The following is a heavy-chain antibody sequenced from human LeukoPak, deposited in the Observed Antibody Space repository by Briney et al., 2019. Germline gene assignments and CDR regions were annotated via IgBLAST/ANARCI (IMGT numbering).Heavy chain of an antibody. V-gene: IGHV1-2*02. CDR2: INPNSGGT. J-gene: IGHJ5*02. CDR1: GYTFTGYY. Sequence: GASVKVSCKASGYTFTGYYIHWVRQAPGQGLEWMGWINPNSGGTNFAQSFQGRVTMTRDTSSSTAHMDLSRLRSDDTAVYYCARGDCSVSGCHGGNWFDPWGQGTLVTASS. D-gene: IGHD2-15*01. CDR3: ARGDCSVSGCHGGNWFDP.